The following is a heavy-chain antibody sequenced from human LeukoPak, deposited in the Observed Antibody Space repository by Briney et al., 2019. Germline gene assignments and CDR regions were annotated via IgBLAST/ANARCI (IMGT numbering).Heavy chain of an antibody. CDR1: GGSISSSTYY. CDR2: IYYSGVT. V-gene: IGHV4-39*07. J-gene: IGHJ4*02. Sequence: SETLSLTCTVSGGSISSSTYYWGWIRQPPGKGLEWIGSIYYSGVTYYNPSPKSRVTILLDTSKNQFSLKLSSVTAADTAVYYCARDARTYYYDSTSQEFDYWGQGTLVTVSS. D-gene: IGHD3-22*01. CDR3: ARDARTYYYDSTSQEFDY.